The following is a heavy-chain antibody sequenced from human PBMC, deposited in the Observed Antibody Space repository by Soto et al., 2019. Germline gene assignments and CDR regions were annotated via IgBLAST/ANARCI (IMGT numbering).Heavy chain of an antibody. CDR3: ARDTYSGYDSGL. CDR1: GASVAGGSYY. D-gene: IGHD5-12*01. CDR2: IPSRGRP. V-gene: IGHV4-30-4*01. Sequence: PAETLSLTCSVSGASVAGGSYYWSWVRQPPGKGLEWIGYIPSRGRPFYNPSLTSRGTISADTSKNQLSLQLTSVTAADTAVYYCARDTYSGYDSGLWGQGTLVTVSS. J-gene: IGHJ4*02.